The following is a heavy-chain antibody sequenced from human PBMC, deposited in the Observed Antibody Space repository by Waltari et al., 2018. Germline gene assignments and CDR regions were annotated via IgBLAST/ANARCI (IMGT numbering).Heavy chain of an antibody. Sequence: EVQLVESGGDLVQPGGSLRLSCAASGFPFSNYWMPWVRQAPGKGLAWVSRINVDGSSTVYANSVAGRFTISRDNAKNTVYLEMSGLRAEDTAVYYCTRGEINYSRFDYWGQGSLVTVSS. CDR1: GFPFSNYW. V-gene: IGHV3-74*01. CDR3: TRGEINYSRFDY. D-gene: IGHD4-4*01. J-gene: IGHJ4*02. CDR2: INVDGSST.